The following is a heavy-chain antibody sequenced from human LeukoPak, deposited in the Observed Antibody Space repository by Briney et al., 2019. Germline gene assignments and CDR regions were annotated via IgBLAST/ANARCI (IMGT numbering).Heavy chain of an antibody. D-gene: IGHD3-22*01. J-gene: IGHJ4*02. CDR2: IRSDGSNE. CDR1: GVTFSSYV. V-gene: IGHV3-30*02. Sequence: GGSLRLSCAASGVTFSSYVMHWVRQAPGQGLEWVAFIRSDGSNEYYADTVKGRFTISRDNSKNTLYLQMNSLRAEDTAVYYCANSSGYPAPFDYWGQRTLVTVSS. CDR3: ANSSGYPAPFDY.